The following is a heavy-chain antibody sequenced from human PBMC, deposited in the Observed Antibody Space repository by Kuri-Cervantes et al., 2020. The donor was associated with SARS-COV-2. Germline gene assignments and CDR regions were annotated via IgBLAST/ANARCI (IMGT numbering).Heavy chain of an antibody. CDR1: GGSISSYY. J-gene: IGHJ4*02. CDR2: IYYSGST. CDR3: ARVSIVATDY. D-gene: IGHD5-12*01. Sequence: SETLSLTCTVSGGSISSYYWSWIRQPPGKGLEWIGYIYYSGSTCYNPSLKSRVTISVDTSKNQFSLKLSSVTAADTAVYYCARVSIVATDYWGQGTLVTVSS. V-gene: IGHV4-59*08.